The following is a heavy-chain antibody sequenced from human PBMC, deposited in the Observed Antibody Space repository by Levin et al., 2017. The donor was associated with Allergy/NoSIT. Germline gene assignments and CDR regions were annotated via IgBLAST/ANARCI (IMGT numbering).Heavy chain of an antibody. Sequence: SQTLSLTCTVSGGSISSNSYYWGWIRQPPGKGLEWIGSIYYTGSTYYNPSLKSRVTMSTDTSKKQFSLKLRSVTAADTAVYYCARHCPATPEYGSGANGNWFDPWGQGTLVTVSS. J-gene: IGHJ5*02. V-gene: IGHV4-39*01. CDR2: IYYTGST. CDR3: ARHCPATPEYGSGANGNWFDP. CDR1: GGSISSNSYY. D-gene: IGHD3-10*01.